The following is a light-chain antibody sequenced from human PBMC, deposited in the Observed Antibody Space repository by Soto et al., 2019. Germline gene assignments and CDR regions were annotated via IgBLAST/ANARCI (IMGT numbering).Light chain of an antibody. Sequence: EVVLTQSPVTLSLSPGEKATPSCRASQSFRSLLAWYQQKPGQAPRLLIYDAYNRATGIPPRFSGSGSGTDFTLTISSLEPEDSAVYYCQRRHMWPITFGRGTRLEIK. V-gene: IGKV3-11*01. CDR2: DAY. CDR3: QRRHMWPIT. J-gene: IGKJ5*01. CDR1: QSFRSL.